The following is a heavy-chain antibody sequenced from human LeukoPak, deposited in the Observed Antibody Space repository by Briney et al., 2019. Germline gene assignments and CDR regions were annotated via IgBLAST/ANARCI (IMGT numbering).Heavy chain of an antibody. J-gene: IGHJ4*02. V-gene: IGHV3-21*01. D-gene: IGHD3-22*01. CDR3: ARAPNPHYDSSGYYACFDY. Sequence: GGSLRLSCAASGFTFSSYSMNWVRQAPGKGLEWVSSISSSSSYIYYADSVKGRFTISRDNAKNSLYLQMNSLRAEDTAVYYCARAPNPHYDSSGYYACFDYWGQGTLVTVSS. CDR2: ISSSSSYI. CDR1: GFTFSSYS.